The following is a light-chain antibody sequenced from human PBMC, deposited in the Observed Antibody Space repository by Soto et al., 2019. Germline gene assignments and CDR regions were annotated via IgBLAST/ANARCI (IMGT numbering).Light chain of an antibody. Sequence: EIVLTQSPGTLSLSPGERVTLSCRTTQSGFSSYLSWYQQKPGQAPRLLIYGASNRATGIPDRFSGSGSGTDFTLTISRLEPEDFAVYYCQHYDSARWTFGLGTKVEIK. V-gene: IGKV3-20*01. J-gene: IGKJ1*01. CDR1: QSGFSSY. CDR2: GAS. CDR3: QHYDSARWT.